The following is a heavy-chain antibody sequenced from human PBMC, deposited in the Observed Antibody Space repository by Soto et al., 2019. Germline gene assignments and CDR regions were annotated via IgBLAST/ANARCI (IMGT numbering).Heavy chain of an antibody. CDR3: AGVLPPFDP. J-gene: IGHJ5*02. CDR1: GYTFTSYG. Sequence: QVQLVQSGAEVKKPGASVKVSCKASGYTFTSYGISWVRQAPGQGLEWMGWISAHNGNTNYAQKLQGRGNMNPDTSKSTAYMELRSLKSDGKGVYYCAGVLPPFDPWGQGTLVTVSS. V-gene: IGHV1-18*01. CDR2: ISAHNGNT.